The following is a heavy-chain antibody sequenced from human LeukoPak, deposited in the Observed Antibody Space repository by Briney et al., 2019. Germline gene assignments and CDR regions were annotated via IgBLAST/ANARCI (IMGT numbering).Heavy chain of an antibody. J-gene: IGHJ4*02. CDR2: INHSGST. CDR3: ARGGYRSFDY. V-gene: IGHV4-34*01. CDR1: GGSFCGYY. D-gene: IGHD5-24*01. Sequence: PEILSLTCAVYGGSFCGYYWSWIRQPPGKGLEWIGEINHSGSTNYNPSLKSRVTISVDTSKNQFSLNLSSVTAADTAVYYCARGGYRSFDYWGQGTLVTVSS.